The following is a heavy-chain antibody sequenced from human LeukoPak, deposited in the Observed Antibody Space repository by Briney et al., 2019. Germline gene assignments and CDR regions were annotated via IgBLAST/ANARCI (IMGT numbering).Heavy chain of an antibody. V-gene: IGHV3-48*03. CDR2: ISSSGSTI. D-gene: IGHD3-10*02. CDR3: AELGITMIGGV. CDR1: GFTFSSYE. J-gene: IGHJ6*04. Sequence: GGSLRLSCAASGFTFSSYEMNWVRQAPGKGLEWVSYISSSGSTIYYADSVKGRFTISRDNAKNSRYLQMNSLRAEDTAVYYCAELGITMIGGVWGKGTTVTISS.